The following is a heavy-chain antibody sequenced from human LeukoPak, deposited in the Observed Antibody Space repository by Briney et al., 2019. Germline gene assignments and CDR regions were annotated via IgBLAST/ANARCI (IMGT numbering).Heavy chain of an antibody. V-gene: IGHV3-21*01. J-gene: IGHJ5*02. Sequence: GGSLRLSCAASGLTLTNSSMNWVRQAPGKGLEWVSSISSRGNYIYYADSVKGRFTISRDIAKNSLYLQMNSLRGEDTAVYFCARSGWSNWFDPWGQGTLVTVSS. D-gene: IGHD3-3*01. CDR1: GLTLTNSS. CDR2: ISSRGNYI. CDR3: ARSGWSNWFDP.